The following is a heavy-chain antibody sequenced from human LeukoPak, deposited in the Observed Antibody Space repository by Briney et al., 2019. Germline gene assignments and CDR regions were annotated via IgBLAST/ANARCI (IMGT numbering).Heavy chain of an antibody. CDR3: ARGAYGSGSYYDYGMDV. CDR2: IYSGGST. J-gene: IGHJ6*02. V-gene: IGHV3-53*01. Sequence: GGSLRLSCAASGFTVSSNYMSWVRQAPGKGLEWVSVIYSGGSTYYADSVKGRFTISRDNSKNTLYLQMNSLRAEDTAEYYCARGAYGSGSYYDYGMDVWGQGTTVTVSS. CDR1: GFTVSSNY. D-gene: IGHD3-10*01.